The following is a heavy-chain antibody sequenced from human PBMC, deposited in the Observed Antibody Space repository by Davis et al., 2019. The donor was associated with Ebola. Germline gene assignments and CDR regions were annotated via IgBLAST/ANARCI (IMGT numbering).Heavy chain of an antibody. Sequence: ASVKVSCKASDYTFTSYGISWVRQAPEQGLEWMGWLNPWNGYTAYAPKLQGRVTMTTDTSTSTAYMELRSLRSDDTAVYFCARGGVAYSDLDYWGQGTLVAVSS. J-gene: IGHJ4*02. CDR2: LNPWNGYT. CDR1: DYTFTSYG. CDR3: ARGGVAYSDLDY. D-gene: IGHD2-21*01. V-gene: IGHV1-18*01.